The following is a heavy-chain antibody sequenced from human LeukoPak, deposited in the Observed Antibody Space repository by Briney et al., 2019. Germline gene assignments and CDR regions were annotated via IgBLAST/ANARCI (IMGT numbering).Heavy chain of an antibody. CDR1: GYTFTSYG. J-gene: IGHJ6*03. Sequence: GASVKVSCKASGYTFTSYGISWVRQAPGQGLEWMGWISAYNGNTNYAQKLQGRVTMTTDTSTSTAYMELRSLRSDDTAVYYCARSPAYSGSFLKGYYYYYMDVWGKGTTVTVSS. CDR3: ARSPAYSGSFLKGYYYYYMDV. CDR2: ISAYNGNT. D-gene: IGHD1-26*01. V-gene: IGHV1-18*01.